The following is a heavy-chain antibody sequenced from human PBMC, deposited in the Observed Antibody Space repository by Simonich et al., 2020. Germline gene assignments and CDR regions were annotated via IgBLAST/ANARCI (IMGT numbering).Heavy chain of an antibody. CDR2: IKHSGST. J-gene: IGHJ3*02. D-gene: IGHD1-1*01. CDR3: ARGKGWKNAFDI. Sequence: QVQLQQWGAGLLKPSETLSLTCAVYGGSFSGYSWSWIRQPPGKGLEWIGEIKHSGSTNYNPSLKSRVTISVDTSKNQFSLKLSSVTAADTAVYYCARGKGWKNAFDIWGQGTMVTVSS. CDR1: GGSFSGYS. V-gene: IGHV4-34*01.